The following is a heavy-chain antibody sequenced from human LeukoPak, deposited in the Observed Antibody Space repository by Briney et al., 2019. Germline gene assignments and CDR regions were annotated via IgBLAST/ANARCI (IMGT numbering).Heavy chain of an antibody. CDR2: ISWNSGSI. D-gene: IGHD6-19*01. J-gene: IGHJ4*02. Sequence: PGGSLRLSCAASGFTFDDYAMHWVRQAPGKGLEWVSGISWNSGSIGYANSVKGRFTISRDISKDTLYLQMDSLRAEDTAVYYCARDLSAAFDFWGQGILVTVSS. CDR3: ARDLSAAFDF. V-gene: IGHV3-9*01. CDR1: GFTFDDYA.